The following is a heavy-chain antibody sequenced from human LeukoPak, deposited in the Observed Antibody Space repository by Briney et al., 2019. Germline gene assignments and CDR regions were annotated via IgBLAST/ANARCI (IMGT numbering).Heavy chain of an antibody. CDR3: AKGPYGTKYFDY. Sequence: GGSLRLSCAASGFTFSRNAMSWVRQAPGKGLEWVSSLSGSGGDTYYADSVKGRFTISRDNSKNTVYLQMNSLRAEDTAVYYCAKGPYGTKYFDYWGQGTLVTVSS. D-gene: IGHD2-2*01. CDR1: GFTFSRNA. V-gene: IGHV3-23*01. J-gene: IGHJ4*02. CDR2: LSGSGGDT.